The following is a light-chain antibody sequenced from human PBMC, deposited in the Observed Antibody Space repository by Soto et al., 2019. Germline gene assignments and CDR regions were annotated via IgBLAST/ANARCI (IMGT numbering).Light chain of an antibody. J-gene: IGLJ1*01. V-gene: IGLV1-40*01. CDR2: GNS. Sequence: QAVVTQPPSVSEAPGQRVTISCTGSSSNIGAGYDVHWYQQLPGTAPKLLIYGNSNRPSGVPDRFSGSKSGTSASLAITGLQAEDEADYYCQSYDSSLGYVFGTGTKLTVL. CDR3: QSYDSSLGYV. CDR1: SSNIGAGYD.